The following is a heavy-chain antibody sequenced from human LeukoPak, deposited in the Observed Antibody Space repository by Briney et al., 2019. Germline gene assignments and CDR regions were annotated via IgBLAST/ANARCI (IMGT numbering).Heavy chain of an antibody. Sequence: GGSLRLSCAASGFTFSNAWMSWVRQAPGKGLEWVSSISSSSSYIYYADSVKGRFTISRDNAKNSLYLQMNSLRAEDTAVYYCARGVSGYCSGGSCPTNNNWFDPWGQGTLVAVSS. CDR3: ARGVSGYCSGGSCPTNNNWFDP. D-gene: IGHD2-15*01. J-gene: IGHJ5*02. CDR2: ISSSSSYI. CDR1: GFTFSNAW. V-gene: IGHV3-21*01.